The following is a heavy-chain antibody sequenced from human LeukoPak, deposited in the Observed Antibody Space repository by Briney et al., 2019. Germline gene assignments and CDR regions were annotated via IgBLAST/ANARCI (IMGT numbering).Heavy chain of an antibody. J-gene: IGHJ6*02. CDR1: GFTFSSHS. CDR2: INHSGST. V-gene: IGHV4-34*01. D-gene: IGHD5-18*01. CDR3: ARVHEIQLWSIYYYYGMDV. Sequence: GSLRLSCAASGFTFSSHSMNWVRQPPGKGLEWIGEINHSGSTNYNPSLKSRVTISVDTSKNQFSLKLSSVTAADTAVYYCARVHEIQLWSIYYYYGMDVWGQGTTVTVSS.